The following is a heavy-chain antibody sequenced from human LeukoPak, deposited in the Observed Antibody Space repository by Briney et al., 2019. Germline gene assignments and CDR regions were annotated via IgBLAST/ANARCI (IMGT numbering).Heavy chain of an antibody. CDR2: ISGSGGSI. J-gene: IGHJ4*02. V-gene: IGHV3-23*01. Sequence: GVSLRLSCAASRFTFSSYAMSWVAPAPGQGLEGFAGISGSGGSIYYADYVKGRFTISRDNSKNTLYLQMNSLRAEDTAVYYCAKGLGSYLTDYWGQGTLVTVSS. D-gene: IGHD1-26*01. CDR1: RFTFSSYA. CDR3: AKGLGSYLTDY.